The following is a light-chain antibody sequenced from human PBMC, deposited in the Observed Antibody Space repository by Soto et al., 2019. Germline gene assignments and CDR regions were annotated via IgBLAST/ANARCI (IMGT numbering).Light chain of an antibody. CDR2: AAS. Sequence: DIQMTQSPSSVSASVGARATITCRASQGLSSYLAWYQQKPGKAPKLLIYAASNLQSGVPSRFSGSGSGTDFTLTISSLQPEDFATYFCLSGHSRPFGGGTKVDIK. V-gene: IGKV1-12*02. J-gene: IGKJ4*01. CDR3: LSGHSRP. CDR1: QGLSSY.